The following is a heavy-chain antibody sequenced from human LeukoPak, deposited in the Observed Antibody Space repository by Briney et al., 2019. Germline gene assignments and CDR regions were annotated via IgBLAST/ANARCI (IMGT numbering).Heavy chain of an antibody. CDR1: GFTFSSYA. CDR2: ISGSGGST. V-gene: IGHV3-23*01. J-gene: IGHJ6*03. D-gene: IGHD6-19*01. CDR3: AKGGSSSGWSHYYYYMDV. Sequence: TGGSLRLSCAASGFTFSSYAMSWVRQAPGKGLEWVSAISGSGGSTYYADSVKGRFTISRDNSKNTLYLQMNSPRAEDTAVYYCAKGGSSSGWSHYYYYMDVWGKGTTVTVSS.